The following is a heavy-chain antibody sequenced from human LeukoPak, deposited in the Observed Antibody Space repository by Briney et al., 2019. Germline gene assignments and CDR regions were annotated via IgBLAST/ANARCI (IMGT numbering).Heavy chain of an antibody. D-gene: IGHD6-25*01. V-gene: IGHV4-4*07. J-gene: IGHJ5*02. CDR1: GGSISSYY. Sequence: SETLSLTCTVSGGSISSYYWTWIRQSAGKGLEWIGRINTSGSTNYTPSLRSRVTMSVNTSKNQFSLNLTSVTAADTAVYSCAREGGDPRWLDPWGQGTLVTVSS. CDR3: AREGGDPRWLDP. CDR2: INTSGST.